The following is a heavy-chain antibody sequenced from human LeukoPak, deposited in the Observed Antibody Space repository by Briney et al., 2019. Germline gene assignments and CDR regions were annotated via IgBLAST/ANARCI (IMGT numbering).Heavy chain of an antibody. Sequence: DSVKVSCKASGYSFSDYYMHWVRQAPGQGLEWIGWINPDRGVTNYPQKFQGRVSMTRDTAISTAYMELSSLRSDDTAVYYCARDIVIVTLKGLDWGQGTLVTVSS. J-gene: IGHJ4*02. CDR3: ARDIVIVTLKGLD. CDR1: GYSFSDYY. CDR2: INPDRGVT. V-gene: IGHV1-2*02. D-gene: IGHD3-16*02.